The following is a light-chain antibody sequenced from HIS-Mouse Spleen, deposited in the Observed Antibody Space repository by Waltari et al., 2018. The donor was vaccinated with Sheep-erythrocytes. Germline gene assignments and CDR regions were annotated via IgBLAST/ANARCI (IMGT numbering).Light chain of an antibody. CDR3: CSYAGSYNHV. J-gene: IGLJ1*01. CDR1: SSDVGSYNL. V-gene: IGLV2-23*01. CDR2: EGS. Sequence: QSALTQPASVSGSPGQSITISCTGTSSDVGSYNLVSWYQQHPGKAPKLMIYEGSKRPSGVSNRFSGSKSGNTASLTIYGLQAEDEADYYCCSYAGSYNHVFATGTKVTVL.